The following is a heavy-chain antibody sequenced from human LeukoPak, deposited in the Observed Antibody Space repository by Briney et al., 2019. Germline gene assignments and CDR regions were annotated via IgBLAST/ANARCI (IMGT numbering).Heavy chain of an antibody. CDR1: GGSISSGDYY. CDR2: IYYSGST. J-gene: IGHJ4*02. D-gene: IGHD6-25*01. V-gene: IGHV4-30-4*08. CDR3: ARGAMSGYVVDY. Sequence: SETLSLTCTVSGGSISSGDYYWRWIRQPPGKGLEWIGYIYYSGSTYYNPSLKSRFTISVDTSKNQFSLKLSSVTAADTAVYYCARGAMSGYVVDYWGQGTLVTVSS.